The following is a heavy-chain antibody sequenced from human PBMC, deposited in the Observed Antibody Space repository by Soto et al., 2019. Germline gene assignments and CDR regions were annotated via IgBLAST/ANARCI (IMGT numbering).Heavy chain of an antibody. CDR2: ITGSGGST. CDR3: AKGWKTGGFDY. Sequence: EVQVLESGGDLVQPGGSLRLSCAASGFTFSNYAMNWVRQAPGKGLEWVSVITGSGGSTYYADSVKGRFTISRDNSKNTLYLQMNSLRADDTAVYFCAKGWKTGGFDYWGQGTLVTVSP. V-gene: IGHV3-23*01. J-gene: IGHJ4*02. D-gene: IGHD1-1*01. CDR1: GFTFSNYA.